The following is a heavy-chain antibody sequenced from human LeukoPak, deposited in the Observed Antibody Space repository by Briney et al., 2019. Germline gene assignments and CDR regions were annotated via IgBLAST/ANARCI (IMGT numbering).Heavy chain of an antibody. CDR2: ISSSSSYT. J-gene: IGHJ6*04. CDR1: GFTFSDYY. CDR3: ARDLPIYYYGMDV. V-gene: IGHV3-11*06. D-gene: IGHD2-2*02. Sequence: PGGSLRLSCAASGFTFSDYYMSWIRQAPGKGLEWVSYISSSSSYTSYADSVKGRFTISRDNAKNSLYLQMNSLRAEDTAVYYCARDLPIYYYGMDVWGKGTTVTVSS.